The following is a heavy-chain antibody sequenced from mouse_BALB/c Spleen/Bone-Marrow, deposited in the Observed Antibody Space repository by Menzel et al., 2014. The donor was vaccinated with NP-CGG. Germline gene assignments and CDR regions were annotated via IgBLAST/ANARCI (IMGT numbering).Heavy chain of an antibody. V-gene: IGHV1-67*01. D-gene: IGHD1-1*01. J-gene: IGHJ3*01. CDR2: INTYSGNT. CDR3: AREGYASTAWFAY. CDR1: GYTFTDYA. Sequence: VQLQQSGPELVRPGVSVKISCKGSGYTFTDYAMHWVKQSHAKSLEWIRVINTYSGNTNYNQNFKGKATMTVDKSSSTAFMELARLTYEDSAIYYCAREGYASTAWFAYWGQGTLVTVSA.